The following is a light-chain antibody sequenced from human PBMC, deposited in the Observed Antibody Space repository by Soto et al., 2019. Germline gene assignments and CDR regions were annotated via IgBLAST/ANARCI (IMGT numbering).Light chain of an antibody. Sequence: QSALTQPASVSGSPGQSITISCTGTSSDVGGYDYVSWYQLHPGKAPKLMVFEVSNRPSGVPDRFSGSKSGNTASLTVSGLQAEDEADYYCSSYAGSSSVFGTGTKVTVL. CDR2: EVS. J-gene: IGLJ1*01. CDR1: SSDVGGYDY. V-gene: IGLV2-14*01. CDR3: SSYAGSSSV.